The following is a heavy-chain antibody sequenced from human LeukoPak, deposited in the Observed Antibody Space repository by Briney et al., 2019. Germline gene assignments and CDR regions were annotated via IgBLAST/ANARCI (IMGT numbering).Heavy chain of an antibody. CDR1: GESFRGYY. Sequence: SETLSLTCAVYGESFRGYYWSWIRQPPGKGLEWSGEINHSGSTNYNPSLKSRVTISVDTSKNQFSLKLGSVTAADTAVYYCARGSLVDIVVVPAGRDYYYGMDVWGQGTTVTVSS. D-gene: IGHD2-2*03. V-gene: IGHV4-34*01. CDR3: ARGSLVDIVVVPAGRDYYYGMDV. J-gene: IGHJ6*02. CDR2: INHSGST.